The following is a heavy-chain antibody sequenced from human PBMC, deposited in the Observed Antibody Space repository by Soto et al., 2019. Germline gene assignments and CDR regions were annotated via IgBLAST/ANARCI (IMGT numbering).Heavy chain of an antibody. V-gene: IGHV3-23*01. D-gene: IGHD6-19*01. CDR3: AKHSSGWYYFDY. CDR1: GFTFSSYA. Sequence: GGSLRLSCAASGFTFSSYAMTGVRQAPGKGLEWVSAISGSGGGTYYADSVKGRFTISRDNSKNTLYLQMNSLRAEDTAIYYCAKHSSGWYYFDYWSQGTLVTVSS. CDR2: ISGSGGGT. J-gene: IGHJ4*02.